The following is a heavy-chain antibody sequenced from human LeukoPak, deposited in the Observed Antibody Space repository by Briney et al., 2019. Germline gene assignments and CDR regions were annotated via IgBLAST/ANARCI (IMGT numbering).Heavy chain of an antibody. CDR2: INHSGST. CDR1: GGSFSGYY. Sequence: ETSETLSLTCAVYGGSFSGYYWSWIRQPPGKGLEWIGEINHSGSTNYIPSLKSRVTISVDTSKNQFSLKLSSVTAADTAVYYCAGSSLVDTAMVTAWFDYWGQGTLVTVSS. CDR3: AGSSLVDTAMVTAWFDY. D-gene: IGHD5-18*01. J-gene: IGHJ4*02. V-gene: IGHV4-34*01.